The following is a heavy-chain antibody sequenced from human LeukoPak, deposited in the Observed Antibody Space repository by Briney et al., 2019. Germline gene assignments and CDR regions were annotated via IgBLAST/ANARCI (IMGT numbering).Heavy chain of an antibody. CDR2: IGGSGADT. J-gene: IGHJ4*02. D-gene: IGHD6-13*01. V-gene: IGHV3-23*01. Sequence: GGSLRLSCAGSGFIFSSYAMSWVRQAPGKGLEWVSVIGGSGADTFYAESVKGRFIISRDNSKNKVYLQLNSLRAEDTAVYYCAKDSPGYASSWYEDNWGQGTLVTVAS. CDR1: GFIFSSYA. CDR3: AKDSPGYASSWYEDN.